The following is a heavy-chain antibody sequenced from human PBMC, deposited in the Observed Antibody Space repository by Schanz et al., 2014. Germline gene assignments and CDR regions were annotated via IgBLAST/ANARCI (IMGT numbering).Heavy chain of an antibody. V-gene: IGHV1-8*01. CDR3: TKGRTFRR. CDR2: MNSKTGNT. D-gene: IGHD3-16*01. CDR1: GYTFTSYD. Sequence: QVQLVQSGGEVKKPGASATVSCKASGYTFTSYDINWVRQATGQGLEWMGWMNSKTGNTGYAQRFQGRVTMTRNTSITTAYLELSSLRSGDTAVYYCTKGRTFRRWGQGTLVTVSS. J-gene: IGHJ4*02.